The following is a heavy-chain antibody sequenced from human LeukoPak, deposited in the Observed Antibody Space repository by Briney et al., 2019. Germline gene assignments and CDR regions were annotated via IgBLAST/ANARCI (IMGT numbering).Heavy chain of an antibody. Sequence: PSETLSLTCTVSGGSISSSSYYWGWIRQPPGKGLEWIGTIYYSGSTYYNPSLKSRVTISVDTSKNQFSLKLSSVTAADTAVYYCARSGYLNYFDYWGQGTLVPVPS. J-gene: IGHJ4*02. V-gene: IGHV4-39*07. D-gene: IGHD3-10*01. CDR2: IYYSGST. CDR3: ARSGYLNYFDY. CDR1: GGSISSSSYY.